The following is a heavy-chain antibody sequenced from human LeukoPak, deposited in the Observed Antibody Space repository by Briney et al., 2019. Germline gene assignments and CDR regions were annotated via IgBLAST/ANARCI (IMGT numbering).Heavy chain of an antibody. CDR3: AREDGGWLRADL. CDR2: IHRDGSVR. J-gene: IGHJ5*02. V-gene: IGHV3-7*01. Sequence: GGSLRLSCAASGFTFSNAWMSWVRQAPGKGLEWVANIHRDGSVRHYVESVRGRFTISRDNAKNSLFLQMNSLRVEDTAVYYCAREDGGWLRADLWGQGTLVTVSS. CDR1: GFTFSNAW. D-gene: IGHD5-24*01.